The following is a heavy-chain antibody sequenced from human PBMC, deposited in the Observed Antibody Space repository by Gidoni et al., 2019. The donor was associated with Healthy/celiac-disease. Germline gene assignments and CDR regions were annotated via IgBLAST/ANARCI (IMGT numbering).Heavy chain of an antibody. J-gene: IGHJ4*02. V-gene: IGHV4-31*03. CDR3: ARAPRDYYDSSGYYGLHYFDY. D-gene: IGHD3-22*01. CDR2: IYYSGST. CDR1: GGSISSGGYY. Sequence: QVQLQESGPGLVKPSQTLSLTCTVSGGSISSGGYYWSWIRQHPGKGLEWIGYIYYSGSTYYNPSLKSRVTISVDTSKNQFSLKLSSVTAADTAVYYCARAPRDYYDSSGYYGLHYFDYWGQGTLVTVSS.